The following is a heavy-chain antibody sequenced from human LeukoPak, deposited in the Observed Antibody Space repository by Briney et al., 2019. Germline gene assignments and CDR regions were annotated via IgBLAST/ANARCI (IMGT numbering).Heavy chain of an antibody. CDR1: GYSISSGFY. V-gene: IGHV4-38-2*02. D-gene: IGHD3-22*01. CDR3: ARVTGYMIEDFFDS. CDR2: IFHSGST. Sequence: SETLSLTCSVSGYSISSGFYWGWIRQPPGKGLERIGSIFHSGSTYYNPSLKSRVTILVDMSKNQFSLKLSSVTAADTAVYYCARVTGYMIEDFFDSWGQGTLVTVSS. J-gene: IGHJ4*02.